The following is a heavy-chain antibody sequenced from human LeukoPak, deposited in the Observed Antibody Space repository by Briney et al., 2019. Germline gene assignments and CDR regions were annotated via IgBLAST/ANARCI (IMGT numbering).Heavy chain of an antibody. CDR1: GGSISSGGYS. J-gene: IGHJ6*02. CDR2: IYHSGST. D-gene: IGHD2-15*01. CDR3: ARAPRAYCSGGSCYVDV. Sequence: SQTLSLTCAVSGGSISSGGYSWRWLRQPPGRGLEWIGYIYHSGSTYYNPSLKSRVTISVDRSKNQFSLKLSSVTAADTAVYYCARAPRAYCSGGSCYVDVWGQGTTVTVSS. V-gene: IGHV4-30-2*01.